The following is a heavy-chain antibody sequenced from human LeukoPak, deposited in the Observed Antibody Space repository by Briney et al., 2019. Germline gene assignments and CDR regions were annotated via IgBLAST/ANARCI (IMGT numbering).Heavy chain of an antibody. J-gene: IGHJ4*02. CDR3: ARDRHKLVDIVAGILDY. Sequence: PSETLSLTCTVSGYSISSGYYWSWIRQPPGKGLEWIGYVYYSGSTNYNPSLKSRVTISLDKSKNQFSLKLSSVTAADTAVYYCARDRHKLVDIVAGILDYWGQGTLVTVSS. D-gene: IGHD5-12*01. CDR2: VYYSGST. CDR1: GYSISSGYY. V-gene: IGHV4-61*01.